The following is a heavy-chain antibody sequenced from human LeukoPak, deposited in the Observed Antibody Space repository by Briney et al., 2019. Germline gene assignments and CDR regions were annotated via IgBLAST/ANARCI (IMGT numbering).Heavy chain of an antibody. CDR1: GGAISSYY. CDR2: IRYSGST. CDR3: ASGILTGYYSVDV. J-gene: IGHJ3*01. Sequence: PSHTLSLTYTLSGGAISSYYWSWIRQPPGKGQELIGYIRYSGSTNYNPSLKSRVTISLDTSKNQFSLKLSSVTAADTAVYYCASGILTGYYSVDVWGQGTMVTVSS. V-gene: IGHV4-59*01. D-gene: IGHD3-9*01.